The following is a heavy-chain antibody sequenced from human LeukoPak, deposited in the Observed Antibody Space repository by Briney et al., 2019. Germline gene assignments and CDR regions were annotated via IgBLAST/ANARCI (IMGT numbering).Heavy chain of an antibody. D-gene: IGHD4-17*01. V-gene: IGHV3-23*01. J-gene: IGHJ4*02. Sequence: GGSLRLSCAASGFIFNNYVMNWVRQAPGKGLEWVSSISGSGVHTYYADSVKGRFTISRDNSKNTLFLQMNSLRAGDTAVYYCTRHPDYGDPFDYWGQGTLVTVSS. CDR1: GFIFNNYV. CDR3: TRHPDYGDPFDY. CDR2: ISGSGVHT.